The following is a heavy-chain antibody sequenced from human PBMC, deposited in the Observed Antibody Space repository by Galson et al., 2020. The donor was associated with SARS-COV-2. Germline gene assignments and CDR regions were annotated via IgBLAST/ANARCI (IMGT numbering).Heavy chain of an antibody. CDR2: ISSSGSTI. D-gene: IGHD2-2*02. CDR3: ARDFQYCSSTSCYTAIFDY. J-gene: IGHJ4*02. Sequence: SYEMNWVRQAPGKGLEWVSYISSSGSTIYYADSVKGRFTISRDNAKNSLYLQMNSLRAEDTAVYYCARDFQYCSSTSCYTAIFDYWGQGTLVTVSS. CDR1: SYE. V-gene: IGHV3-48*03.